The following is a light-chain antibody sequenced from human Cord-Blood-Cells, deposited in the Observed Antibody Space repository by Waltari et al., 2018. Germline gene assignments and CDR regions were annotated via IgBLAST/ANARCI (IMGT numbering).Light chain of an antibody. J-gene: IGKJ1*01. CDR1: QSLLHSNGYNS. Sequence: DIVMTQSLLSLLVTPGEPASISCRSSQSLLHSNGYNSLDWYLQKPGQVPQLLIYLGSKQAAGGPDRFSGNESGTDFRLKISSVEAEDVAVYYCIQSLHTPPLSFGQGTTVEIK. CDR2: LGS. V-gene: IGKV2-28*01. CDR3: IQSLHTPPLS.